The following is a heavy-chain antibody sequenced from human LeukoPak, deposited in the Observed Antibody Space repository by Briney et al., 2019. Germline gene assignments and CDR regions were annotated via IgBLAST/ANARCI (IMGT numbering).Heavy chain of an antibody. J-gene: IGHJ4*02. V-gene: IGHV4-39*01. CDR3: ARHFLYYDYVWGSYRYGHFDY. CDR2: IYYSGST. D-gene: IGHD3-16*02. CDR1: GXSISSSSYY. Sequence: PETLSLTCTVSGXSISSSSYYWGWIRQPPGKGLEWIGSIYYSGSTYYNPSLKSRVTISVDTSKNQFSLKLSSVTAADTAVYYCARHFLYYDYVWGSYRYGHFDYWGQGTLVTVSS.